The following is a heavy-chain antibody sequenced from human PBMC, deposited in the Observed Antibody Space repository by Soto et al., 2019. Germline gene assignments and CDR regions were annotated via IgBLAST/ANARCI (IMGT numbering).Heavy chain of an antibody. V-gene: IGHV3-9*01. Sequence: GGSLRLSCAASGFTFDDYAMHWVRQAPGKGLEWVSGISWNSGSIGYADSVKGRFTISRDNAKNSLYLQMNSLRAEDTALYYCAKDREYSRYYYMDVWGKGTTVTVSS. J-gene: IGHJ6*03. CDR1: GFTFDDYA. CDR2: ISWNSGSI. D-gene: IGHD6-6*01. CDR3: AKDREYSRYYYMDV.